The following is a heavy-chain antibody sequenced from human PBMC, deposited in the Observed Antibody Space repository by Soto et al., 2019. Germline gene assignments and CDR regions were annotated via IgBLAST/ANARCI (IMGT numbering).Heavy chain of an antibody. CDR2: MNPNSGNT. CDR3: ARLPIWDSSGWYAPYYYYGMDV. Sequence: GASVKVSCKASGYTFTSYDINWVRQATGQGLEWMGWMNPNSGNTGYAQKFQGRVTMTRNTSISTAYMELSSLRSEDTAVYYCARLPIWDSSGWYAPYYYYGMDVWGQGTTVTVSS. V-gene: IGHV1-8*01. J-gene: IGHJ6*02. D-gene: IGHD6-19*01. CDR1: GYTFTSYD.